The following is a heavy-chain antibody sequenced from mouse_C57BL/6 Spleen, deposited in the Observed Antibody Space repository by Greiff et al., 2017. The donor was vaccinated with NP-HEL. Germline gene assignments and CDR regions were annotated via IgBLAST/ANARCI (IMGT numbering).Heavy chain of an antibody. Sequence: QVQLQQSGAELARPGASVKMSCKASGYTFTSYTMHWVKQRPGQGLEWIGYINPSSGYTKYNQKFKDKATLTADKSSSTAYMQLSSLTSEDSAVYYCARAYYGSPRTYYYAMDYWGQGTSVTVSS. J-gene: IGHJ4*01. V-gene: IGHV1-4*01. CDR2: INPSSGYT. CDR1: GYTFTSYT. CDR3: ARAYYGSPRTYYYAMDY. D-gene: IGHD1-1*01.